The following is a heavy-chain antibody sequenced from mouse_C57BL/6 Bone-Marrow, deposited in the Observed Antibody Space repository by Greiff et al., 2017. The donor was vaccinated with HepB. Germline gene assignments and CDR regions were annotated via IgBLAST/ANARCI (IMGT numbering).Heavy chain of an antibody. CDR3: ESGDIVKRGYYAMDY. V-gene: IGHV1-55*01. Sequence: QVHVKQPGAELVKPGASVKMSCKASGYTFTSYWITWVKQRPGQGLEWIGDIYPGSGSTNYNEKFKSKATLTVDTSSSTAYMQLSSLTSEDSAVYYCESGDIVKRGYYAMDYWGQGTSVTVSS. D-gene: IGHD2-12*01. J-gene: IGHJ4*01. CDR1: GYTFTSYW. CDR2: IYPGSGST.